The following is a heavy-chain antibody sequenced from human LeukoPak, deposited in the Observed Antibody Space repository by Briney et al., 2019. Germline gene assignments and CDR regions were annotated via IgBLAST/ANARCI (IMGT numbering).Heavy chain of an antibody. V-gene: IGHV4-39*01. D-gene: IGHD5-24*01. CDR3: ARAGEGLQSYGFDV. CDR2: IYYSGST. Sequence: SETLSLTCTVSGGSMTSSSYFWGWIRQPPGKGLEWIGIIYYSGSTYYNPSLKSRVTISVDTSKNQFSLKLSSVTAADTAVYYCARAGEGLQSYGFDVWGQGTMVTVSS. CDR1: GGSMTSSSYF. J-gene: IGHJ3*01.